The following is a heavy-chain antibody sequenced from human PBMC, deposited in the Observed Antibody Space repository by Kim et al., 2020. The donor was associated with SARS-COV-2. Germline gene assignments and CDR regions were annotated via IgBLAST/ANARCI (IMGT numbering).Heavy chain of an antibody. CDR2: ISYDGSNK. Sequence: GGSLRLSCAASGFTFSSYAMHWVRQAPGKGLEWVAVISYDGSNKYYADSVKGRFTISRDNSKNTLYLQMNSLRAEDTAVYYCAREKGGDFDWLLPYFDYWGQGTLVTVSS. CDR3: AREKGGDFDWLLPYFDY. CDR1: GFTFSSYA. V-gene: IGHV3-30*04. D-gene: IGHD3-9*01. J-gene: IGHJ4*02.